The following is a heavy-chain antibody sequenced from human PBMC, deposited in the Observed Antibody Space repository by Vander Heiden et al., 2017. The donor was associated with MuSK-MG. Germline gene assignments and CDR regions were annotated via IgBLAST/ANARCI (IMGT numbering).Heavy chain of an antibody. CDR3: ARDRCGSTTCYNRYFDL. V-gene: IGHV4-4*07. J-gene: IGHJ2*01. CDR2: IYTST. Sequence: QVQLQESGPGLVKPSETLSLTCTVSGAPISGYYWSWIRQPAGEGLEWNGRIYTSTNYNPSLESRVTMSVDTSKNQFSLKLSYVTAADTAIYYCARDRCGSTTCYNRYFDLWGRGTLITVSS. CDR1: GAPISGYY. D-gene: IGHD2-2*02.